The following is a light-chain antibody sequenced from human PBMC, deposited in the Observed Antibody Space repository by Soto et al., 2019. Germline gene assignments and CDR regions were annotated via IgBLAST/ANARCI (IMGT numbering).Light chain of an antibody. V-gene: IGLV2-11*01. Sequence: QSALTQPRSVSVSPGQSVTISCTGTSSDVGGYNYVSWYQQHPGKAPKLMIYDVSKRPSGVPDRFSGSKSGNTASLTISGLQAEDEADYYCCSYAGSYTLEVFGGGTKLTVL. CDR3: CSYAGSYTLEV. CDR1: SSDVGGYNY. J-gene: IGLJ3*02. CDR2: DVS.